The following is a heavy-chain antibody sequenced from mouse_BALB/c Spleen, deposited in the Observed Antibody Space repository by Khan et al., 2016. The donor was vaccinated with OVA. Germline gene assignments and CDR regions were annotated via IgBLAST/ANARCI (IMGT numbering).Heavy chain of an antibody. CDR1: GYTFINYW. CDR2: INPSTGYT. D-gene: IGHD1-1*01. CDR3: ARRGLRWDFDY. Sequence: QVQLQQSGAELAKPGASVKMSCKASGYTFINYWILWVKQRPGQGLEWLGYINPSTGYTAYNQNFKDKATLTADKSSSTAYMQLRSLTSEDSAVYYCARRGLRWDFDYWGQDTTLTVSS. V-gene: IGHV1-7*01. J-gene: IGHJ2*01.